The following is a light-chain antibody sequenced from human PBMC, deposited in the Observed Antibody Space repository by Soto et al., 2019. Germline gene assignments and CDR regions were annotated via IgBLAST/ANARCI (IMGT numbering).Light chain of an antibody. CDR2: KAS. J-gene: IGKJ2*01. CDR3: QQYHTYPST. CDR1: QSIGSW. Sequence: MTQSPSTLSASVGDRVTITCRASQSIGSWLAWYKQTPGEAPKLLIYKASNLESGVPSRFSGSGSGTEFTLTISSLQPDDFATYYCQQYHTYPSTFGQGTKLDIK. V-gene: IGKV1-5*03.